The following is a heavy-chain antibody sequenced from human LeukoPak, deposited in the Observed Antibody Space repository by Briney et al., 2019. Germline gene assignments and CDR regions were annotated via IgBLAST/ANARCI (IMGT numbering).Heavy chain of an antibody. D-gene: IGHD3-9*01. Sequence: SQTLSLTCALSLDRLSSSSGSWNWIRQSPSRGLEWLGRTYYRSKWYNDSAVSVKSRITINPDTSKNQFSLQLNSVTPEDTAVSYCGQSISRYETVWSQGTLVTVSS. J-gene: IGHJ4*02. V-gene: IGHV6-1*01. CDR1: LDRLSSSSGS. CDR2: TYYRSKWYN. CDR3: GQSISRYETV.